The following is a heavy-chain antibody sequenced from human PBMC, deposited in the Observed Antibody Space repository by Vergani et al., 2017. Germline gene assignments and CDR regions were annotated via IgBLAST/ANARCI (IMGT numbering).Heavy chain of an antibody. CDR2: INPSGGST. V-gene: IGHV1-46*01. J-gene: IGHJ4*02. CDR1: GYTFTSYY. D-gene: IGHD5-24*01. Sequence: QVQLVQSGAEVKKPGASVKVSCKASGYTFTSYYMHWVRQAPGQGLEWMGIINPSGGSTSYAQKFQGRVTMTRDTSMSTVYMELSSLRSEDTAVYYCARGRDGYNSLGYYFDYWGQGTLVTVSS. CDR3: ARGRDGYNSLGYYFDY.